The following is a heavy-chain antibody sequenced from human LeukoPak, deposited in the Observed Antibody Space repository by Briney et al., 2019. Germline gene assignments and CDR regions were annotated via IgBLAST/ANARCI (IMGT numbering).Heavy chain of an antibody. Sequence: GSLRLSCAASGFTFSSYTIHWVRQPPGKGLEWVAVISFDGSNKYYADSVKGRFTISRDNSKNTLYLQMNSLRAEDTAVYYCAREELGSSLGFDPWGQGTLVTVSS. V-gene: IGHV3-30-3*01. CDR3: AREELGSSLGFDP. J-gene: IGHJ5*02. CDR2: ISFDGSNK. D-gene: IGHD3-16*01. CDR1: GFTFSSYT.